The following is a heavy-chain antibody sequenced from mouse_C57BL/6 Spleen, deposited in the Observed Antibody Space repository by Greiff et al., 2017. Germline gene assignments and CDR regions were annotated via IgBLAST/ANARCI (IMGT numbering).Heavy chain of an antibody. CDR1: GFTFSDYY. CDR2: INYDGSST. D-gene: IGHD4-1*01. Sequence: EVQLVESEGGLVQPGSSMKLSCTASGFTFSDYYMAWVRQVPEKGLEWVANINYDGSSTYYLDSLKSRFIISRDNAKNILYLQMSSLKSEDTATYYCARWEYYAMDYWGQGTSVTVSS. V-gene: IGHV5-16*01. J-gene: IGHJ4*01. CDR3: ARWEYYAMDY.